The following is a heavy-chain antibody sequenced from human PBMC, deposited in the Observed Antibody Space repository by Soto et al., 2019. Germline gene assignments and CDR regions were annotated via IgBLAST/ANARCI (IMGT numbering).Heavy chain of an antibody. D-gene: IGHD6-19*01. CDR2: ISSSSSYI. CDR1: GFTFSSYS. J-gene: IGHJ5*02. Sequence: GGSLRLSCAASGFTFSSYSMNWVRQAPGKGLEWVSSISSSSSYIYYADSVKGRFTISRDNAKNSLYLQMNSLRAEDTAVYYCARDFSAQWLVPENWFDPWGQGTLVTVSS. V-gene: IGHV3-21*01. CDR3: ARDFSAQWLVPENWFDP.